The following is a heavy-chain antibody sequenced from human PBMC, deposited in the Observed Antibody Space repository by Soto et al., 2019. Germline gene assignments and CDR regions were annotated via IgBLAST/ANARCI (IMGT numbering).Heavy chain of an antibody. V-gene: IGHV3-30*18. CDR3: AKALTSGGCGGNFDH. CDR1: GFTFSSYG. J-gene: IGHJ4*02. Sequence: QVQLVESGGGVVQPGRSLRLSCAASGFTFSSYGMDWVRQAPGKGLEWVAVISYDGSTEYYADSVKGRFTISRDNSKNTLYLQMNSLRAGDTAVYYCAKALTSGGCGGNFDHWGQGTLVTVSS. D-gene: IGHD6-19*01. CDR2: ISYDGSTE.